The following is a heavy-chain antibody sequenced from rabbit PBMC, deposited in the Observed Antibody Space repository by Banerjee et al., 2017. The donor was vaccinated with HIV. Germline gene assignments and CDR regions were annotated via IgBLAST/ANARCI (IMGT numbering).Heavy chain of an antibody. CDR1: GFSFSSSYW. D-gene: IGHD2-1*01. Sequence: QEQLEESGGDLVKPEGSLTLTCTASGFSFSSSYWIYWVRQAPGKGLEWVGCIYAGSSGTTYYASWAKGRFTISKTSSTTVTLQMTSLTAADTATYFCARLNVANRDWDLWGQGTLVTVS. V-gene: IGHV1S45*01. CDR2: IYAGSSGTT. CDR3: ARLNVANRDWDL. J-gene: IGHJ4*01.